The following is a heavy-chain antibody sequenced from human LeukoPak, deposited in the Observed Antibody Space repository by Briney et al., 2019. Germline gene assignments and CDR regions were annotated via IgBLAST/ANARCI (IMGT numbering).Heavy chain of an antibody. V-gene: IGHV3-21*01. CDR1: GFTFSSYA. J-gene: IGHJ5*02. CDR2: ISSSSSYI. CDR3: ARADFDGSSGYYAS. Sequence: GGSLRLSCAASGFTFSSYAMNWVRQAPGKGLEWVSFISSSSSYIYYADSVKGRFTISRDNAKNSLYLQMNSLRAEDTAVYYCARADFDGSSGYYASWGQGTLVTVSS. D-gene: IGHD3-22*01.